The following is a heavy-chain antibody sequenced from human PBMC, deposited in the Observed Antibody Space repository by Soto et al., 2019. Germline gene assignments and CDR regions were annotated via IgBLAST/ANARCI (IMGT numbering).Heavy chain of an antibody. CDR2: ISSSGSTI. CDR3: ATTEAQTVAPGWFDY. D-gene: IGHD6-19*01. CDR1: GFTFSDYY. Sequence: GGSLRLSCAASGFTFSDYYMSWIRQAPGKGLEWVSYISSSGSTIYYADSVKGRFTISRDNAENSLYLQMNSLRVEDTAVYYCATTEAQTVAPGWFDYWGQGTLVPVSS. J-gene: IGHJ4*02. V-gene: IGHV3-11*01.